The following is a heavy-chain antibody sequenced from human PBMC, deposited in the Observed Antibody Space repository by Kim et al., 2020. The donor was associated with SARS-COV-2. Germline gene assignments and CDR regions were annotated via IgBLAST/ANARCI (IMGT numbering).Heavy chain of an antibody. D-gene: IGHD3-16*02. CDR2: ISSSSSYI. J-gene: IGHJ5*02. V-gene: IGHV3-21*01. CDR1: GFTFSSYS. Sequence: GGSLRLSCAASGFTFSSYSMNWVRQAPGKGLEWVSSISSSSSYIYSADSVKGRFTISRDNAKNSLYLQMNSLRAEDTAVYYCARGNSGGFVYWFDPWGQGTLVTVSS. CDR3: ARGNSGGFVYWFDP.